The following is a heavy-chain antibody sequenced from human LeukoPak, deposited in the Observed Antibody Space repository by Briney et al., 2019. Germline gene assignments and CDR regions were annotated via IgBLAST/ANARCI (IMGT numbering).Heavy chain of an antibody. J-gene: IGHJ4*02. D-gene: IGHD6-19*01. Sequence: GGSLRLSCAASGFTFSSYAMNWVRQAPGKGLEWVAVISYDGSNKYYADSVKGRFTISRDNSKNTLYLQMNSLRAEDTAVYYCAKSSSGFEFDYWGQGTLVTVSS. CDR2: ISYDGSNK. V-gene: IGHV3-30*18. CDR3: AKSSSGFEFDY. CDR1: GFTFSSYA.